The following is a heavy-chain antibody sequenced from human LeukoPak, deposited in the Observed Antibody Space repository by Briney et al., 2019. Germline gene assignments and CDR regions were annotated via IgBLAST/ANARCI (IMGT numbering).Heavy chain of an antibody. CDR3: ARDGGTDYFDY. D-gene: IGHD4-23*01. V-gene: IGHV4-59*01. CDR2: IYYSGST. Sequence: SETLSLTCTVSGGSISSYYWSWIRQPPGKGLEWIGYIYYSGSTNYNPSPKSRVTISVDTSKNQFSLKLSSVTAADTAVYYCARDGGTDYFDYWGQGTLVTVSS. J-gene: IGHJ4*02. CDR1: GGSISSYY.